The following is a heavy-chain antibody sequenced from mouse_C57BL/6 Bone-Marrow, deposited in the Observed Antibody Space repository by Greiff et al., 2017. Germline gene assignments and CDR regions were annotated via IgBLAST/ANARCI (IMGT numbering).Heavy chain of an antibody. D-gene: IGHD1-1*01. CDR2: IHPNSGST. J-gene: IGHJ2*01. CDR3: AGVTTVVALDY. V-gene: IGHV1-64*01. Sequence: QVQLKQPGAELVKPGASVKLSCKASGYTFTSYWMHWVKQRPGQGLEWIGMIHPNSGSTNYNEKFKSKATLTVDKSSSTAYMQLSSLTSEDSAVYYCAGVTTVVALDYWGQGTTLTVSS. CDR1: GYTFTSYW.